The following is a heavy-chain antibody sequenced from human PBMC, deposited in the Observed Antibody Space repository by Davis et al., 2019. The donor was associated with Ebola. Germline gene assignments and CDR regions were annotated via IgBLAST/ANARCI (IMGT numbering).Heavy chain of an antibody. J-gene: IGHJ6*02. CDR1: GFTFSSYA. CDR3: AKEGVRYSGYDPRRYYGMDV. D-gene: IGHD5-12*01. CDR2: ISYDGSNK. V-gene: IGHV3-30-3*01. Sequence: GESLKISCAASGFTFSSYAMHWVRQAPGKGLEWVAVISYDGSNKYYADSVKGRFTISRDNSKNTLYLQMNSLRAEDTAVYYCAKEGVRYSGYDPRRYYGMDVWGQGTTVTVSS.